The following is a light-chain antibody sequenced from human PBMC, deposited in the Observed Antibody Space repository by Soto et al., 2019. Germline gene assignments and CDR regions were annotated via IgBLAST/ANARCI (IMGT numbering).Light chain of an antibody. CDR3: QQTYNTPYT. CDR1: QRISNY. V-gene: IGKV1-39*01. J-gene: IGKJ2*01. CDR2: VAS. Sequence: DIQMTQSPSSLSASVGDRVTITCRASQRISNYLNWYQQKPGKAPKLLINVASSLQSGVPSRFSGSGSGTDFTLTISSLQPEDFATYYWQQTYNTPYTFGQGTKLEIK.